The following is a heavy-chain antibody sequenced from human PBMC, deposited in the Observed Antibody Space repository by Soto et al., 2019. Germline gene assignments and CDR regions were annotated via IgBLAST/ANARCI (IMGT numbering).Heavy chain of an antibody. J-gene: IGHJ3*02. V-gene: IGHV3-23*01. CDR3: AKGSGSGYDLGGHDAFDI. Sequence: GGSLRLSCAASGFTFSSYAMSWVRQAPGKGLEWVSAISHSGSNAYYADSVKGRFTLSRDNSENTLSLQVNSLRVEDTAVYYCAKGSGSGYDLGGHDAFDIWGQGTMVTVSS. CDR2: ISHSGSNA. CDR1: GFTFSSYA. D-gene: IGHD5-12*01.